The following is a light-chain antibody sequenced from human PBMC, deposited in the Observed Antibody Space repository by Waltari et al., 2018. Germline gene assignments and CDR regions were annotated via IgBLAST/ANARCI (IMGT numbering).Light chain of an antibody. CDR3: EQYDNHTPT. J-gene: IGKJ4*01. Sequence: DIQMTQSPSSLSASLVDSVTITYQAHQDISTYLNWYPHKPGRAPRIVISDASKLQTGASSRFSVSGSGTDITFTITSLQPEDIASYYCEQYDNHTPTFGGGTKIDIK. V-gene: IGKV1-33*01. CDR1: QDISTY. CDR2: DAS.